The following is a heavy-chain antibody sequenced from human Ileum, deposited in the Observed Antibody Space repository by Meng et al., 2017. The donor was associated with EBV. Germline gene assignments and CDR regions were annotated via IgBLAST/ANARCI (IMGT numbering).Heavy chain of an antibody. D-gene: IGHD3-22*01. Sequence: QVHLQEPGHGLVKPSDTLSLTCAVSGYSISSTNWWGWIRQPPGKGLEWIGYIYYSGSTSYNPSLKSRVTMSVDTSKNQFSLNLNSVTAVDTAVYYCARNVPGTSAYYDWGQGTLVTVSS. J-gene: IGHJ4*02. V-gene: IGHV4-28*01. CDR3: ARNVPGTSAYYD. CDR2: IYYSGST. CDR1: GYSISSTNW.